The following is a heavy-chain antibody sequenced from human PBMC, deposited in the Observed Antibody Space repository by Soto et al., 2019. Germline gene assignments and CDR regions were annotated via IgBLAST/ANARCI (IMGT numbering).Heavy chain of an antibody. J-gene: IGHJ4*02. V-gene: IGHV3-23*01. CDR2: ISGSGGST. CDR1: GFNFSSYS. D-gene: IGHD4-17*01. CDR3: AKVSTAPHFDY. Sequence: GGSLILSCAASGFNFSSYSMSWVRQAPGKGLEWVSAISGSGGSTYYADSVKGRFTISRDNSKNTLYLQMNSLRAEDTAVYYCAKVSTAPHFDYWGQGTLVTVSS.